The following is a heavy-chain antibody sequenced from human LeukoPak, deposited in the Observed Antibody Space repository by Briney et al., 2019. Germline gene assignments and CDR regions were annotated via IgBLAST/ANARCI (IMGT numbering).Heavy chain of an antibody. CDR1: GFTLSSYG. D-gene: IGHD3-10*01. V-gene: IGHV3-30*18. CDR2: ISCDGSNK. J-gene: IGHJ4*02. CDR3: AKAAHGWWFGELLGYFDY. Sequence: PGGSLRLSCAASGFTLSSYGMHWVRQAPGKGLEWVAVISCDGSNKYYADSVKGRFTIARDNSKNTLYLQMNSLRAEDTAVYYCAKAAHGWWFGELLGYFDYWGQGTLVTVSS.